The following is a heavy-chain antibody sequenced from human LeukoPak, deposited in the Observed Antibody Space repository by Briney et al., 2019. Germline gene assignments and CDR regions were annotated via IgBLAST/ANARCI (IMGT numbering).Heavy chain of an antibody. Sequence: SETLSLTCTVSGGSISSYYWSWIRQPAGKGLEWIGYIYSSGTTSYNPSLMSRVSISVDTSKNQFSLKLTSVTAADTAVYYCARGPAPTDYWGQGALVTVSS. CDR2: IYSSGTT. CDR3: ARGPAPTDY. J-gene: IGHJ4*02. CDR1: GGSISSYY. V-gene: IGHV4-59*01.